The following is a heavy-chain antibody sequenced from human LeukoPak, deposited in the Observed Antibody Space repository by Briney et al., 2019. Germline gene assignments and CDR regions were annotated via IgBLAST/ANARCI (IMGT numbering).Heavy chain of an antibody. V-gene: IGHV4-59*08. Sequence: SETLSLTCTVSGDSISPFYWSWMRQPPGKGLEWIGYIYYSGSTKYNPSLKSRVTISVDTSKNEFSTKMTSVTAADTAVYYCARHRITAAYTGPFDIWGQGRMVTVSS. D-gene: IGHD6-13*01. J-gene: IGHJ3*02. CDR2: IYYSGST. CDR1: GDSISPFY. CDR3: ARHRITAAYTGPFDI.